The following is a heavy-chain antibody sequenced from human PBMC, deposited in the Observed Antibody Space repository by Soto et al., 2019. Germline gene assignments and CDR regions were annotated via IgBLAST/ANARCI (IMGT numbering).Heavy chain of an antibody. CDR2: ISAYNGNT. CDR3: ARTLNEWLLGLE. CDR1: GYTFSSYG. V-gene: IGHV1-18*03. D-gene: IGHD3-3*01. J-gene: IGHJ4*02. Sequence: QVKLVQSGGEVKKPGASVKISCKASGYTFSSYGISWVRKAPGQGLEWMGWISAYNGNTNYAQKFQGRVTMTTDTSTSTAYMELRSLRSDDMAIYYCARTLNEWLLGLEWGQGTLGTVSS.